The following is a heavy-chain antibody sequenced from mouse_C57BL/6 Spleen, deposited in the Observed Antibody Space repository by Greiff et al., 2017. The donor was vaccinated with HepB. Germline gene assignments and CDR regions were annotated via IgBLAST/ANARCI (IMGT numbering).Heavy chain of an antibody. J-gene: IGHJ1*03. V-gene: IGHV2-5*01. D-gene: IGHD1-1*01. Sequence: VKLQESGPGLVQPSQSLSITCTVSGFSLTSYGVHWVRQSPGKGLEWLGVIWRGGSTDYNAAFMSRLSITKDNSKSQVFFKMNSLQADDTAIYYCAKDTTVVTYWYFDVWGTGTTVTVSS. CDR2: IWRGGST. CDR1: GFSLTSYG. CDR3: AKDTTVVTYWYFDV.